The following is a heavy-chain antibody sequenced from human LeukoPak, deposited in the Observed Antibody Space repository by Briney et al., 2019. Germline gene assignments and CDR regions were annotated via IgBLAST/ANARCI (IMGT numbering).Heavy chain of an antibody. Sequence: GGSLRLSCAASGFAFDDYAMHWVRQAPGEGLEWVSLISGDGGSTYYADSVKGRFTISRDNSKNSLYLQMNSLRTEDTALYYCAKLMTTVTTSDYWGQGTLVTVSS. J-gene: IGHJ4*02. D-gene: IGHD4-17*01. CDR3: AKLMTTVTTSDY. V-gene: IGHV3-43*02. CDR1: GFAFDDYA. CDR2: ISGDGGST.